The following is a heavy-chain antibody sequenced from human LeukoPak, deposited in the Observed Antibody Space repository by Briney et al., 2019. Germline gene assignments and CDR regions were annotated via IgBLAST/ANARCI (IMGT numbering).Heavy chain of an antibody. CDR2: INHGGSA. Sequence: PSETLSLTCAVYDVSLSAYYWSWIRQPPGKGLEWIGEINHGGSANYNPTLQSRVTISVDTPKNQFSLKLSSVTAADTAVYYCARGLGGGNSVYFDVWGRGTLVNVSS. V-gene: IGHV4-34*01. D-gene: IGHD4-23*01. CDR1: DVSLSAYY. J-gene: IGHJ2*01. CDR3: ARGLGGGNSVYFDV.